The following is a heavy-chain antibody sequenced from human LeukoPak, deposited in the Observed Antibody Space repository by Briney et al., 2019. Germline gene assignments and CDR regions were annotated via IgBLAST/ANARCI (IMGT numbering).Heavy chain of an antibody. CDR2: IYHSGNT. J-gene: IGHJ6*03. V-gene: IGHV4-38-2*02. CDR3: ARVPAVTDFFYYYYYYMDV. Sequence: PSETLSLTCSVSGYSISSGYYWAWIRQPPGKGLEWIGTIYHSGNTYYTPSLKSRVTISVDTSKNQFSLKLSSVTAADTAVYYCARVPAVTDFFYYYYYYMDVWGKGTTVTVSS. D-gene: IGHD6-19*01. CDR1: GYSISSGYY.